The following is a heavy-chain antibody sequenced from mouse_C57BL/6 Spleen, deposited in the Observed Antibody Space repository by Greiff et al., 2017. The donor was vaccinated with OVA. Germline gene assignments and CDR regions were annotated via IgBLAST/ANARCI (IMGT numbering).Heavy chain of an antibody. D-gene: IGHD1-1*01. J-gene: IGHJ1*03. Sequence: QVQLQQSGAELVKPGASVKLSCKASGYTFTSYWMQWVKQRPGQGLEWIGEIDPSDNYTNYNQKFKGKATLTVDPSSSTAYMQLSSLTSEDSAVYYCARKGPNYDGSSYVSYWYFDVWGTGTTVTVSS. V-gene: IGHV1-50*01. CDR3: ARKGPNYDGSSYVSYWYFDV. CDR1: GYTFTSYW. CDR2: IDPSDNYT.